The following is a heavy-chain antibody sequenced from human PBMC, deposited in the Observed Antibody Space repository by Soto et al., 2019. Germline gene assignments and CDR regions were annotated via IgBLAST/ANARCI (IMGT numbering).Heavy chain of an antibody. Sequence: GGSLRLSCAASGFTFSSYGMHWVRQAPGKGLEWVAVISYDGSNKYYADSVKGRFTISRDNSKNTLYLQMNSLRAEDTAVYYCAKVPWHYDFWSGYLWDYYYGMDVWGQGTTVTVSS. J-gene: IGHJ6*02. CDR1: GFTFSSYG. D-gene: IGHD3-3*01. CDR2: ISYDGSNK. CDR3: AKVPWHYDFWSGYLWDYYYGMDV. V-gene: IGHV3-30*18.